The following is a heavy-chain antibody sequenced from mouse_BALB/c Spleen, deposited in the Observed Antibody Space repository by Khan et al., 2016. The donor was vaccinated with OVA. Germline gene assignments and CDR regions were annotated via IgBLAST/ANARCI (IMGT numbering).Heavy chain of an antibody. CDR2: INTYTGEP. CDR1: GYTFKNHG. Sequence: QVQLKQSGPELKKPGETVKISCKASGYTFKNHGMNWVKQAPGKGLKWMGWINTYTGEPTYVEDFKGRFAFSLETSASTAYLQINNLKNEDTATYCGARPSVFGYVMDYWGQGTSVTVAS. V-gene: IGHV9-3-1*01. CDR3: ARPSVFGYVMDY. D-gene: IGHD6-1*01. J-gene: IGHJ4*01.